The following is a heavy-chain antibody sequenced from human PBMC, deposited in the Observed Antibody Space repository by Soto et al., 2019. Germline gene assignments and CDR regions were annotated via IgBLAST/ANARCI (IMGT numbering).Heavy chain of an antibody. J-gene: IGHJ4*02. CDR1: GFTFSIYT. CDR2: IYGNGRST. Sequence: EVQLLESGGGLVQPAGSLRLSFAASGFTFSIYTMSWFRQAPGKGLEWVSSIYGNGRSTFYSASVKGRFTISRDNSGNTLYLQMSSLRAEDTAIYYCAKDFTPDSRWDIDYWGQGSLVSVSS. D-gene: IGHD1-26*01. V-gene: IGHV3-23*01. CDR3: AKDFTPDSRWDIDY.